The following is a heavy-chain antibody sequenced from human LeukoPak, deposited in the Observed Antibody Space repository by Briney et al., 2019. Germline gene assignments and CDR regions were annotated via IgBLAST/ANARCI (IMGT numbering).Heavy chain of an antibody. CDR2: ISSSGSTI. V-gene: IGHV3-48*03. D-gene: IGHD3-10*02. J-gene: IGHJ6*04. CDR1: GFTFSSYE. CDR3: AELGITMIGGV. Sequence: PGGSLRLSCAASGFTFSSYEMNWVRQAPGKGLEWVSYISSSGSTIYYADSVKGRFTISRNNAKNSLYLQMNSLRAEDTAVYYCAELGITMIGGVWGKGTAVTISS.